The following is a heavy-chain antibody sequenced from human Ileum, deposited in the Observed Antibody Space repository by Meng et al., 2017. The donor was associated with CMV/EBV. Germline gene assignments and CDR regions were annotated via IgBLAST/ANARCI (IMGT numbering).Heavy chain of an antibody. J-gene: IGHJ4*02. CDR1: GFAFSSHA. V-gene: IGHV3-23*01. Sequence: GGSLRLSCVGFGFAFSSHAMSWVRQVPGRRPEWVAGTSGAGPATYYADSVKGRFTISRDNSNSTLFLQMDGLRGDDTAVYFCARDVGYTVTAPFDYWGQGSVVTVSS. CDR2: TSGAGPAT. CDR3: ARDVGYTVTAPFDY. D-gene: IGHD4-11*01.